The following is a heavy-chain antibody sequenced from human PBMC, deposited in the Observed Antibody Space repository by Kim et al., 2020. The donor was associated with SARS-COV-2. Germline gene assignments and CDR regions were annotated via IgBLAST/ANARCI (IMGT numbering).Heavy chain of an antibody. Sequence: GGSLRLSCAASGLNFNSKAMHWVRQRPGMGLEWVSGISGSCGVVVYVDSVKGRFTISRDNAKNSLYLHMSSLRTEDTAFYYCARDFQRGDDFWSGFGLWGQGTLVTVSS. CDR3: ARDFQRGDDFWSGFGL. D-gene: IGHD3-3*01. J-gene: IGHJ4*02. CDR2: ISGSCGVV. CDR1: GLNFNSKA. V-gene: IGHV3-9*01.